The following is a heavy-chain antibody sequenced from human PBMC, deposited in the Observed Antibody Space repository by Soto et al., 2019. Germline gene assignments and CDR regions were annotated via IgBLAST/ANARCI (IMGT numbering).Heavy chain of an antibody. CDR1: GGTFSSYA. CDR3: ARSPPLSPHHYDFRQALDY. Sequence: SVKVSCKASGGTFSSYAISWVRQAPGQGLEWMGGIIPIFGTANYAQKFQGRVTITADESTSTAYMELSSLRSEDTAVYYCARSPPLSPHHYDFRQALDYWGQGTLVTVSS. J-gene: IGHJ4*02. V-gene: IGHV1-69*13. CDR2: IIPIFGTA. D-gene: IGHD3-3*01.